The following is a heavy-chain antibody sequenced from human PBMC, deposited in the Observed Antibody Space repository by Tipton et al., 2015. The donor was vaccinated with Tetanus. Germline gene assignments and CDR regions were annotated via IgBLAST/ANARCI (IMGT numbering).Heavy chain of an antibody. D-gene: IGHD2-8*01. Sequence: QLVQSGGEVKKPGESLKISCKGSGYIFNNYWIGWVRQKPGKGLEWMGIIYPGDSDTRYSPSFPGQVTISADKSINTAYLQRSSLKASDTSMFYCARAHCTDGVCNFDFWGQGALVTVAS. CDR2: IYPGDSDT. V-gene: IGHV5-51*01. CDR3: ARAHCTDGVCNFDF. CDR1: GYIFNNYW. J-gene: IGHJ4*02.